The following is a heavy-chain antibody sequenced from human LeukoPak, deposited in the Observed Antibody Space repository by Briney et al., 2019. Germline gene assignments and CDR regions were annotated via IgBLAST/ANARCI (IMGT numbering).Heavy chain of an antibody. CDR1: GYTFTGYY. Sequence: GASVKVSCKASGYTFTGYYMHWVRQAPGQGLEWMGWISAYNGNTNYAQKLQGRVTMTTDTSTSTAYMELRSLRSDDTAVYYCARDSPSRITIFGVVKSHDYWGQGTLVTVSS. V-gene: IGHV1-18*04. J-gene: IGHJ4*02. CDR3: ARDSPSRITIFGVVKSHDY. D-gene: IGHD3-3*01. CDR2: ISAYNGNT.